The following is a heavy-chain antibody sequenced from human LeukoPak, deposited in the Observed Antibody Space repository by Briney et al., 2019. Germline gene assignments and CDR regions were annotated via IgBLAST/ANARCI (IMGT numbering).Heavy chain of an antibody. CDR3: ARDQYYYGSGSYIDY. V-gene: IGHV3-21*04. CDR1: GFTFSSYS. CDR2: ISSSSNYI. Sequence: GESLRLSCAASGFTFSSYSMNWVRQAPGKGLEWVSSISSSSNYIYYADSMKGRFTISRDNSKNTLYLQMNSLRAEDTAVYYCARDQYYYGSGSYIDYWGQGTLVTVSS. D-gene: IGHD3-10*01. J-gene: IGHJ4*02.